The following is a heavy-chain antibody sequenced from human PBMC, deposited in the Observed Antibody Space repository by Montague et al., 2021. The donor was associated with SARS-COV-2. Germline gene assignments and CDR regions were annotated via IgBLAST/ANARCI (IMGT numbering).Heavy chain of an antibody. CDR1: GYSISSGYY. J-gene: IGHJ6*02. CDR3: ARAITLGMDV. Sequence: SETLSLTCIVSGYSISSGYYWGWVRQTPGKGLEWLGFIEYSGSTYYNPSLKTRVTMSLDTSKNQFSLKITSVTAADTALYYCARAITLGMDVWGRGTTVTVSS. CDR2: IEYSGST. V-gene: IGHV4-38-2*02.